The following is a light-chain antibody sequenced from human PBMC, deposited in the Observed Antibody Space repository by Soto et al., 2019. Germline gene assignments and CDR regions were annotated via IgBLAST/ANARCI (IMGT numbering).Light chain of an antibody. V-gene: IGKV1-5*03. CDR1: QIIYSW. CDR2: KSS. J-gene: IGKJ1*01. Sequence: DIQMTQSPSTLSASVGDSVTITCRASQIIYSWLAWYQQKPGNAPKLLIYKSSTVERGVPSRFSGSGSETEFTLTINSLQPDDFATYSCLQYFDYYRTFDQGTKVEIK. CDR3: LQYFDYYRT.